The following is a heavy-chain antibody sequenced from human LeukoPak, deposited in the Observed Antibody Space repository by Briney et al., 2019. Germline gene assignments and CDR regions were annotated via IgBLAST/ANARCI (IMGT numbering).Heavy chain of an antibody. J-gene: IGHJ4*02. V-gene: IGHV3-23*01. Sequence: GGSLRLSCAVSDFTFNTAWMHWVRQAPGKGLEWVSAINGGGGNTYYADSVKGRFTISRDNSKNMVYLQMNSLRADDTAIYYCAKSVVVITFRFDDWGQGALVTVSS. CDR1: DFTFNTAW. D-gene: IGHD2-15*01. CDR2: INGGGGNT. CDR3: AKSVVVITFRFDD.